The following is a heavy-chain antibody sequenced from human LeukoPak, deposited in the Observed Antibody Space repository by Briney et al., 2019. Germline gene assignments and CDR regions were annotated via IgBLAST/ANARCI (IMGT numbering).Heavy chain of an antibody. J-gene: IGHJ3*02. CDR3: TRHPEIVVVPKVAFDI. CDR2: IRSKANSYAT. CDR1: GFTFSGSA. Sequence: PGGSLKLSCAASGFTFSGSAMHWVRQASGKGLEWVGRIRSKANSYATAYAASVKGRFTISRDDSKNTAYLQMNSLKTEDTAVYYCTRHPEIVVVPKVAFDIWGQGTMVTVSS. D-gene: IGHD3-22*01. V-gene: IGHV3-73*01.